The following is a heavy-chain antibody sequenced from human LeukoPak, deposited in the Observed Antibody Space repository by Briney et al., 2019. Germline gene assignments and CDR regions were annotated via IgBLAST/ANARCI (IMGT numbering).Heavy chain of an antibody. D-gene: IGHD2-2*01. J-gene: IGHJ6*02. CDR1: GDSVSSNSAA. CDR3: ARDLVVVPAAPTGNYYYYYGMDF. V-gene: IGHV6-1*01. Sequence: SQTLSLTCAISGDSVSSNSAAWNWIRQSPSRGLEWLGRAYYRSKWYNDYAVCVKSRITINRDTSKNQFSLQLNSVPPEDTAVYYRARDLVVVPAAPTGNYYYYYGMDFWGQGTTVTVSS. CDR2: AYYRSKWYN.